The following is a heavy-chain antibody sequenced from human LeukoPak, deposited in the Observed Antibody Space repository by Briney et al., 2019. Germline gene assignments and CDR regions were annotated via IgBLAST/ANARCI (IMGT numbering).Heavy chain of an antibody. CDR1: GFTFSNYA. J-gene: IGHJ3*02. CDR3: AKDQRSGEYDYGWGPFDI. CDR2: ISASAGSA. V-gene: IGHV3-23*01. D-gene: IGHD3-10*01. Sequence: PGGSLRLSCEVSGFTFSNYAMNWVRQAPGKGLEWVSSISASAGSAVYGGSVKGRFTISRVNAENTLYLQVNSLRADDTAIYYRAKDQRSGEYDYGWGPFDIWGQGTMVTVSS.